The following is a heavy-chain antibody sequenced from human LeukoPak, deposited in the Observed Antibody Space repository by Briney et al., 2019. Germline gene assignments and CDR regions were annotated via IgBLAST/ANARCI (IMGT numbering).Heavy chain of an antibody. D-gene: IGHD1-14*01. V-gene: IGHV4-31*03. CDR2: INYSGST. CDR1: GGSISSGGYY. CDR3: ASLPGNRWFAP. Sequence: PSETLSLTCTVSGGSISSGGYYWSWIRQHPGKGLEWVGYINYSGSTYYNPSLKSRLPMSVDTSKNQFSLKLNSVTAADTAVYYCASLPGNRWFAPWGQGTLVTVSS. J-gene: IGHJ5*02.